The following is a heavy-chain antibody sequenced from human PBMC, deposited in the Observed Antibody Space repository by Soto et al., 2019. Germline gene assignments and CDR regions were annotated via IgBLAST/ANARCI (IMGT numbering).Heavy chain of an antibody. V-gene: IGHV4-39*01. CDR2: IYYSGST. Sequence: QLQLQESGPGLVKPSETLSLTCTVSGGSISSSSYYWGWIRQPPGKGLEWIGSIYYSGSTYYNPSLKSRDTLSVDTSNNHCSLKVSSVTVADTAVYYCARQNADTAMVIGELLWFGGHWVGFDPWGQGTLVTDSS. J-gene: IGHJ5*02. CDR1: GGSISSSSYY. D-gene: IGHD3-10*01. CDR3: ARQNADTAMVIGELLWFGGHWVGFDP.